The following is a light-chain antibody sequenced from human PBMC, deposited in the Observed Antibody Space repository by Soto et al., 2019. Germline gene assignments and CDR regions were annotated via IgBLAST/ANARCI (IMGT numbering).Light chain of an antibody. V-gene: IGKV3-11*01. Sequence: GWKQSQAAVSLYPGESATLSCRASQSISNFLAWYQQKPGQAPRLLIYDASKRATGIPVRVSGSGSGTEFTLTISSLEPEDFEVYYCQQRSNWFRTFGGGTKVDIK. J-gene: IGKJ4*01. CDR1: QSISNF. CDR3: QQRSNWFRT. CDR2: DAS.